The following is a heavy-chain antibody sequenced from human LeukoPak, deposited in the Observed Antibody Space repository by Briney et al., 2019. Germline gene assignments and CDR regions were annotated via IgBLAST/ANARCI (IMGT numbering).Heavy chain of an antibody. V-gene: IGHV1-18*01. Sequence: ASVKVSCKASGYTFTSYGISRVRQAPGQGLEWMGWISAYNGNTNYAQKLQGRVTMTTDTSTSTAYMELSSLRSEDTAVYYCARDRGLVVVPAASGYWGQGTLVTVSS. CDR2: ISAYNGNT. CDR1: GYTFTSYG. D-gene: IGHD2-2*01. J-gene: IGHJ4*02. CDR3: ARDRGLVVVPAASGY.